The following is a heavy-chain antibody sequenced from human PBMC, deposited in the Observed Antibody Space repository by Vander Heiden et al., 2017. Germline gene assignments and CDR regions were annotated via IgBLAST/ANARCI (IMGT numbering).Heavy chain of an antibody. D-gene: IGHD4-17*01. J-gene: IGHJ4*02. CDR2: INIDGSST. Sequence: DVQLVESGGGLVQPGGSLRLSCPASGFTFSSCWMHWVRQAPGKGLVWVSRINIDGSSTNYADSVKGRFTISRDNAKNTLYLQMDSLRAEDTAVYYCARVVYGGNLRAVDYWGQGTLVTVSS. V-gene: IGHV3-74*01. CDR3: ARVVYGGNLRAVDY. CDR1: GFTFSSCW.